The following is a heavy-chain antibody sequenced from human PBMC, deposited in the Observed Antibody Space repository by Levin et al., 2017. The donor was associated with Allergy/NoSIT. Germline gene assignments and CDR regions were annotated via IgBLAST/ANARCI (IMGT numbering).Heavy chain of an antibody. V-gene: IGHV1-46*01. CDR2: ITPRGDGT. J-gene: IGHJ4*02. D-gene: IGHD2-15*01. CDR3: ARDSAAWSTDF. Sequence: ASVKVSCKTSGYTFTDHHVHWARQAPGQGLEWMAIITPRGDGTRYAQKFQGRVTVTTDTSTSTVYMELTSLTSEDSAVYFCARDSAAWSTDFWGQGTLVIVSS. CDR1: GYTFTDHH.